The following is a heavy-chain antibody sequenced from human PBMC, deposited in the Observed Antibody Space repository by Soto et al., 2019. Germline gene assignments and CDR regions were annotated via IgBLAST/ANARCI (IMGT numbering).Heavy chain of an antibody. Sequence: APVKVSCEVSGYSLLALSMHWVRQAPGNGLEWMGRFDPEDGETIYAQKFQGRITMTEDTSTDTAHMELTSLRSEDTAVYYCATAGRVVTRQPQLGYSGHGGLVTVAS. V-gene: IGHV1-24*01. CDR3: ATAGRVVTRQPQLGY. CDR2: FDPEDGET. CDR1: GYSLLALS. D-gene: IGHD3-3*01. J-gene: IGHJ4*01.